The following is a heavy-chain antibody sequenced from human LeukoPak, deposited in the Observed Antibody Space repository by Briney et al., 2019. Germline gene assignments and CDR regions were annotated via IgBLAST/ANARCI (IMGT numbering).Heavy chain of an antibody. CDR3: AKAGYYDTLTGYKERDYFDY. V-gene: IGHV3-23*01. Sequence: PGGSLRLTCAASGLTFSSYAMSWVRQPPGKGLEWVGAINHSGSSKYYPDSVKGRFTISRDNSKNTLYLQMNSLRAEDTAVYYCAKAGYYDTLTGYKERDYFDYWGQGTLVTVSS. J-gene: IGHJ4*02. CDR2: INHSGSSK. CDR1: GLTFSSYA. D-gene: IGHD3-9*01.